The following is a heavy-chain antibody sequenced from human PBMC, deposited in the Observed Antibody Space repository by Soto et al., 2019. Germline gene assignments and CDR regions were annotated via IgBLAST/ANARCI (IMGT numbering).Heavy chain of an antibody. CDR1: GFTFSSYA. V-gene: IGHV3-30-3*01. D-gene: IGHD2-2*01. CDR2: ISYDGSNK. J-gene: IGHJ4*02. Sequence: QLQLVEFGGGVVQPGRSLRLSCAASGFTFSSYAMHWVHQGPGKGLEWVALISYDGSNKYYADSVKGRFTISRDNSKNTLYLQMNSLRTEDTAVYYCGRCSSTSCHLGADYWGQGTLVTVSS. CDR3: GRCSSTSCHLGADY.